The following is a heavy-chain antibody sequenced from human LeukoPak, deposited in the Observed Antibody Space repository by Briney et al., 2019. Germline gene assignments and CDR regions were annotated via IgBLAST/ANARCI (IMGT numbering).Heavy chain of an antibody. V-gene: IGHV3-23*01. CDR2: ISGSGGST. Sequence: GGSLRLSCAASGFTFDDYAMHWVRQAPGKGLEWVSGISGSGGSTYYADSVKGRFTISRDNSKNTLYLQMNSLRAEDTAVYYCAKGYEWAIRPNVFDYWGQGTLVTVSS. D-gene: IGHD1-26*01. CDR1: GFTFDDYA. J-gene: IGHJ4*02. CDR3: AKGYEWAIRPNVFDY.